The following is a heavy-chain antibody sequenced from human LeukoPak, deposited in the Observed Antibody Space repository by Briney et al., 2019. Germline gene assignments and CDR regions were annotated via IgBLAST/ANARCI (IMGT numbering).Heavy chain of an antibody. CDR3: AKEGYCSSTSCLNWFDP. CDR2: IYHSGTT. D-gene: IGHD2-2*01. CDR1: GDSINSGENY. V-gene: IGHV4-30-4*08. J-gene: IGHJ5*02. Sequence: SETLSLTCTVSGDSINSGENYWSWIRQPPGKGLEWIGHIYHSGTTYYNPSVKSRMTISVDKSKNQFSLKLSSVTAADTAVYYCAKEGYCSSTSCLNWFDPWGQGTLVTVSS.